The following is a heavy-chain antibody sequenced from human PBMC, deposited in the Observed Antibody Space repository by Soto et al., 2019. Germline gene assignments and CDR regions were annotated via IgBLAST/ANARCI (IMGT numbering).Heavy chain of an antibody. CDR1: GDTFTSYG. CDR2: INAGNGNT. J-gene: IGHJ6*02. CDR3: ARHPNDSSAYYQHQYYGMDV. V-gene: IGHV1-3*01. Sequence: ASVKVSCKASGDTFTSYGIHWVREAPGQRLEWTGWINAGNGNTKYSEKFQGRVTITRDTSASTAYLELSSLRSEDTAVYYCARHPNDSSAYYQHQYYGMDVWGQGTKVTV. D-gene: IGHD3-22*01.